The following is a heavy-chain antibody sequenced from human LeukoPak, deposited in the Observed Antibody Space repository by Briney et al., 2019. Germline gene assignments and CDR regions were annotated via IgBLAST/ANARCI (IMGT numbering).Heavy chain of an antibody. CDR2: IYSTGDT. Sequence: SETLSLSCTVSSGSIRSYLWAWIRQPAGKTLEWIGRIYSTGDTDYNPSLKSRVTMSIDTSKNQFSLNLRSVTTADTAFYYCARNGYTKSWTHLDYWGQGISVSVSS. J-gene: IGHJ4*02. V-gene: IGHV4-4*07. CDR1: SGSIRSYL. CDR3: ARNGYTKSWTHLDY. D-gene: IGHD3/OR15-3a*01.